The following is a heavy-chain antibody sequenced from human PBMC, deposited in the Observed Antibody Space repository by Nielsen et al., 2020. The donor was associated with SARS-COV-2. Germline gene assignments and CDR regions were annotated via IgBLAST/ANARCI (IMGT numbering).Heavy chain of an antibody. V-gene: IGHV3-30*03. D-gene: IGHD1-26*01. Sequence: SLKISCATSGFSFNNYGMHWVRQAPGKGLEWVAYISYEGGKQFYADSVKGRFTISRDNSKNTLFLQMNSLRAEDTAKYYCASHLVGDTVWWGQGTLVTVSS. J-gene: IGHJ4*02. CDR1: GFSFNNYG. CDR3: ASHLVGDTVW. CDR2: ISYEGGKQ.